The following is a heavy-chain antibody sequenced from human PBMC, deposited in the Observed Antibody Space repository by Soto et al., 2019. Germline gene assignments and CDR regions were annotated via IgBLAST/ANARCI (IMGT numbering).Heavy chain of an antibody. D-gene: IGHD2-2*01. J-gene: IGHJ3*02. CDR2: IYPGDSDT. CDR3: ARRACSSASCDGLMTTVSTEAFDI. V-gene: IGHV5-51*01. CDR1: RYSFTNYW. Sequence: ESLKISCKASRYSFTNYWIGWVRQMPGKGLEWMGIIYPGDSDTRYSPSFQGQVTISADKSISTAYLQWSSLKDSDTAVYYCARRACSSASCDGLMTTVSTEAFDIWGQGTVVTVPS.